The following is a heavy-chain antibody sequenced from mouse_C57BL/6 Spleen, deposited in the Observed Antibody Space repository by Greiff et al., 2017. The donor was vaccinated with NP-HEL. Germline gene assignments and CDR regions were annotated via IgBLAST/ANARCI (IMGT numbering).Heavy chain of an antibody. V-gene: IGHV1-55*01. CDR1: GYTFTSYW. D-gene: IGHD2-4*01. Sequence: VQLQQPGAELVKPGASVKMSCKASGYTFTSYWITWVKQRPGQGLEWIGDIYPGSGSTNYNEKFKSKATLTVDTSSSTAYMQLSSLTSEDSAVYYCAREGLYDYDVYFDYWGQGTTLTVSS. CDR2: IYPGSGST. J-gene: IGHJ2*01. CDR3: AREGLYDYDVYFDY.